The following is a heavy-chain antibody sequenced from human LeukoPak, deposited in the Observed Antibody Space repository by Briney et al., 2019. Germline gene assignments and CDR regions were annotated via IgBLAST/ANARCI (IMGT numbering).Heavy chain of an antibody. Sequence: SETLSLTCTVSGGSISSYYWSWLRQPPGKGLEWFGYIYYSGSTNYNPSLKSRVTISVDTSKNQFSLKLSSVSAADTAVYYCARVKGTSSFDYWGQGTLVTVSS. V-gene: IGHV4-59*01. CDR1: GGSISSYY. J-gene: IGHJ4*02. D-gene: IGHD2-2*01. CDR2: IYYSGST. CDR3: ARVKGTSSFDY.